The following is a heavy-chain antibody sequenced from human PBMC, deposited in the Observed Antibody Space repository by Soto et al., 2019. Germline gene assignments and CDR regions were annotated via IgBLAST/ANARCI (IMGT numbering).Heavy chain of an antibody. V-gene: IGHV3-30*18. CDR2: ISSDGNNK. D-gene: IGHD6-19*01. Sequence: QVQLVESGGGVVQPGTSLRLSCAASGFTFSSYVMHWVRQAPGKGLEWVAVISSDGNNKYHIDSVKGRFTISRDNSKNTLYLQMNSLRAEDTAVYYWAKDKERSSAWEVVGGDYWGQGTPVTVSS. J-gene: IGHJ4*02. CDR1: GFTFSSYV. CDR3: AKDKERSSAWEVVGGDY.